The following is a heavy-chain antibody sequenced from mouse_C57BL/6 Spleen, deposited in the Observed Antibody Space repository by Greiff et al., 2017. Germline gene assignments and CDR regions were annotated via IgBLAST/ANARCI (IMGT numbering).Heavy chain of an antibody. CDR1: GYTFTSYW. CDR2: IDPSDSET. J-gene: IGHJ2*01. D-gene: IGHD1-1*01. V-gene: IGHV1-52*01. CDR3: ARSGITTVVAPFDY. Sequence: QVQLQQPGAELVRPGSSVKLSCKASGYTFTSYWMHWVKQRPIQGLEWIGNIDPSDSETHYNQKFKDKATLTVDKSSSTACMQLSSLTSEDSAVYYSARSGITTVVAPFDYWGQGTTLTVSS.